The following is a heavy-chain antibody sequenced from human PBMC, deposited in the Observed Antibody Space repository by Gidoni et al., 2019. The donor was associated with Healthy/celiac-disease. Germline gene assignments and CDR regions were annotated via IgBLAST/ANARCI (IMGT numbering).Heavy chain of an antibody. CDR3: ARATTVTTFWFDY. V-gene: IGHV1-3*01. D-gene: IGHD4-17*01. CDR2: INAGNGNT. J-gene: IGHJ4*02. Sequence: QVQLVQSGAEVKKPGASVKVSCKASGYTFTSYAMHWVRQAPGQRLEWMGWINAGNGNTKYSQKFQGRVTITRDTSASTAYMELSSLRSEDTAVYYCARATTVTTFWFDYWGQGTLVTVSS. CDR1: GYTFTSYA.